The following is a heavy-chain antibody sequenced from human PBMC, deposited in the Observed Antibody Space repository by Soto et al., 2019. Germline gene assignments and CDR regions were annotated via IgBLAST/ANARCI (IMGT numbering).Heavy chain of an antibody. Sequence: QLLESGPGLVKPSETLSLTCTVSGGSISSSSYYWGWIRQPPGKGLEWIGSIYYSGSTYYNPSLKSRVTISVDTSKNQFSLKLSSVTAADTAVYYCARQNIVVVPAAICWFDPWGQGTLVTVSS. CDR1: GGSISSSSYY. J-gene: IGHJ5*02. CDR3: ARQNIVVVPAAICWFDP. CDR2: IYYSGST. D-gene: IGHD2-2*02. V-gene: IGHV4-39*01.